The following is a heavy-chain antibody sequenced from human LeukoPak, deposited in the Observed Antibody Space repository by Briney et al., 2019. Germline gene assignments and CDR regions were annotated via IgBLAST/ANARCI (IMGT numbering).Heavy chain of an antibody. CDR2: ISGSGGST. D-gene: IGHD3-9*01. Sequence: PGGSLRLSCAASGFTFSSYAMSWVRQAPGKGLEWVSAISGSGGSTYYADSVKGRFTISRDNSKNKLYLQMNSLRAEDTAVYYCAKDTYGQYDILTGYELGIFDYWGQGTLVTVSS. CDR1: GFTFSSYA. CDR3: AKDTYGQYDILTGYELGIFDY. J-gene: IGHJ4*02. V-gene: IGHV3-23*01.